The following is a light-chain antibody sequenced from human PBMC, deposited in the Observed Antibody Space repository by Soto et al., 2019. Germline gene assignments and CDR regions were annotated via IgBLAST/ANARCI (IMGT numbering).Light chain of an antibody. J-gene: IGKJ5*01. Sequence: EIVLTQSPGTLSLSPGERATLSCRASQSVSSSYLAWYQQKPGQAPRLLIYGASSRATGIPDRFSGSRSGPEFTLTINSLQSEDFAIYYCQQYENSPITFGQGTRLEI. V-gene: IGKV3-20*01. CDR1: QSVSSSY. CDR3: QQYENSPIT. CDR2: GAS.